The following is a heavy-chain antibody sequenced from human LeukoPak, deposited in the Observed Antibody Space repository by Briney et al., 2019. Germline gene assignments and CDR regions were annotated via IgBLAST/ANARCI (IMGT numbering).Heavy chain of an antibody. CDR2: ISHDGSNK. J-gene: IGHJ4*02. V-gene: IGHV3-30*18. Sequence: GGSLRLSCAASGFTFSIHGMHWVRQAPGKGLEWVAVISHDGSNKNYADSVKGRFTISRDNSKNTLYLQMNSLRAEDTAVYYCAKAARSTSGWYEDWGQGTLVTVSS. CDR1: GFTFSIHG. D-gene: IGHD6-19*01. CDR3: AKAARSTSGWYED.